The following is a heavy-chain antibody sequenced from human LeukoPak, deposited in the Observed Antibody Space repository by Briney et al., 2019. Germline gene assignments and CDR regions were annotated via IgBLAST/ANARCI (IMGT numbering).Heavy chain of an antibody. CDR2: IYTSGST. CDR3: ARAVNYYGSGSNCFDY. J-gene: IGHJ4*02. V-gene: IGHV4-4*07. D-gene: IGHD3-10*01. Sequence: QPAXXXXEWIGRIYTSGSTNYNPSLKSRVTMSVDTSKNQFSLKLSSVTAADTAVYYCARAVNYYGSGSNCFDYWGQGTLVTVSS.